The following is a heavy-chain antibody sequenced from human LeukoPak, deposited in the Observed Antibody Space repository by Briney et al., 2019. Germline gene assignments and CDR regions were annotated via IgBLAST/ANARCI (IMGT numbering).Heavy chain of an antibody. Sequence: GGSLRLPCAASGFTFSSYAMSWVRQAPGKGLEWVSAISGSGGSTYYADSVKGRFTISRDNSKNTLYLQMNSLRAEDTAVYYCAKGSSTFYYDSSGLGRPVQHWGQGTLVTVSS. CDR2: ISGSGGST. V-gene: IGHV3-23*01. CDR3: AKGSSTFYYDSSGLGRPVQH. J-gene: IGHJ1*01. D-gene: IGHD3-22*01. CDR1: GFTFSSYA.